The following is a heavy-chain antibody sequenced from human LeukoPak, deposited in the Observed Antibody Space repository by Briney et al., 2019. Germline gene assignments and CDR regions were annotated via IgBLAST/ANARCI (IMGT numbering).Heavy chain of an antibody. V-gene: IGHV4-59*12. D-gene: IGHD3-3*01. CDR2: IYYSGNT. CDR3: ARGPDDSLITIFGVVIKYGMDV. CDR1: GGSISSYY. J-gene: IGHJ6*02. Sequence: SETLSLTCTVSGGSISSYYWSWIRQPPGKGLEWIGYIYYSGNTNYNPSLKSLVTISVDTSKNQFSLKLSSVTAADTAVYYCARGPDDSLITIFGVVIKYGMDVWGQGTTVTVSS.